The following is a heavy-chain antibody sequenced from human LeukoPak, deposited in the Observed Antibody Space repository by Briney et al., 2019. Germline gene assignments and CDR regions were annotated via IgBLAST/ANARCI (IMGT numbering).Heavy chain of an antibody. Sequence: PGGSLRLSCTASGFTFSNYAMSWVRQAPGKGLKWVSSISDSGDTPYYADSVKGLFTISRDNSKNTLYLQMSSLRAEDTAVYYCVQLLDDNPIRWYFGLWGRGTRVTVSS. V-gene: IGHV3-23*01. D-gene: IGHD1-14*01. CDR2: ISDSGDTP. J-gene: IGHJ2*01. CDR3: VQLLDDNPIRWYFGL. CDR1: GFTFSNYA.